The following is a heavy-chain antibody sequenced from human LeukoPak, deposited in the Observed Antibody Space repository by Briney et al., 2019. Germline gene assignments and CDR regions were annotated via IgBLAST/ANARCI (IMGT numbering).Heavy chain of an antibody. V-gene: IGHV3-66*01. CDR3: SKAGVPFGVVRLCYMDV. D-gene: IGHD3-3*01. CDR2: IYSGGST. CDR1: GFTVSSNY. J-gene: IGHJ6*03. Sequence: GGSLRLSCAASGFTVSSNYMSWVRQAPGKGLEWVSVIYSGGSTYYADSVKGRFTISRDNSKNTLYLQMNSLRAEDTAVYYCSKAGVPFGVVRLCYMDVWGKGTTVTVSS.